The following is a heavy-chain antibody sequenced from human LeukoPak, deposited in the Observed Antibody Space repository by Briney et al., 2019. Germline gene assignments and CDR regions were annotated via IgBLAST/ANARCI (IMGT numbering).Heavy chain of an antibody. J-gene: IGHJ4*02. CDR1: GFTFDDYA. CDR2: ISWNSRSI. D-gene: IGHD6-25*01. V-gene: IGHV3-9*01. Sequence: GGSLRLSCAASGFTFDDYAMHWVRQAPGKGLEWVSGISWNSRSIGYADSVKGRFTISRDNAKNTLYLQMNSLRLEDTAVYYCARENLAAAADYWGQGTVVTVSS. CDR3: ARENLAAAADY.